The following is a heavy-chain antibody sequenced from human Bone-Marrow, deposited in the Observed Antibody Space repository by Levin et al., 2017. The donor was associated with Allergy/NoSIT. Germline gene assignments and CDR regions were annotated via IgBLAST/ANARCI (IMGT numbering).Heavy chain of an antibody. Sequence: LSLTCAASGFTFSDYYMSWIRQAPGKGLEWVSYISSSGSTIYYADSVKGRFTISRDNAKNSLYLQMNSLRAEDTAVYYCARDVATTSFDYYYYYGMDVWGQGTTVTVSS. CDR1: GFTFSDYY. CDR2: ISSSGSTI. CDR3: ARDVATTSFDYYYYYGMDV. J-gene: IGHJ6*02. V-gene: IGHV3-11*01. D-gene: IGHD5-12*01.